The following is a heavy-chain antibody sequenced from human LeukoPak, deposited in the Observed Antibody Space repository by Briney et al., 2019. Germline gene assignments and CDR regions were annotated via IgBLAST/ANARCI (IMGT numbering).Heavy chain of an antibody. Sequence: PGGSLRLSCAASGFTFSSHGMTWVRQAPGKGLEWVSYISSSSSTIYYADSVKGRFTISRDNAKNSLYLQMNSLRAEDTAVYYCARGAAMVGYWGQGTLVTVSS. V-gene: IGHV3-48*04. D-gene: IGHD5-18*01. CDR1: GFTFSSHG. J-gene: IGHJ4*02. CDR2: ISSSSSTI. CDR3: ARGAAMVGY.